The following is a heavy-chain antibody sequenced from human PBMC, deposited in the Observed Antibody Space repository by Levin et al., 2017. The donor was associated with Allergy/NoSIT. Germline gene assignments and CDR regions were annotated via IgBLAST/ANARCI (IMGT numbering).Heavy chain of an antibody. D-gene: IGHD6-6*01. CDR2: INHSGST. CDR1: GGSFSGYY. Sequence: SETLSLTCAVYGGSFSGYYWSWIRQPPGKGLEWIGEINHSGSTNYNPSLKSRVTISVDTSKNQFSLKLSSVTAADTAVYYCARLGVWGRRRGFDYWGQGTLVTVSS. CDR3: ARLGVWGRRRGFDY. J-gene: IGHJ4*02. V-gene: IGHV4-34*01.